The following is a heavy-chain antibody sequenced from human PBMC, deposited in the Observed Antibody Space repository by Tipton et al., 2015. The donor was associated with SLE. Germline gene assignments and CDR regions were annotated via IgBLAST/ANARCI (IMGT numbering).Heavy chain of an antibody. CDR3: AREEGTQDKTGTFDY. D-gene: IGHD1-1*01. CDR2: IIPIFGTA. J-gene: IGHJ4*02. V-gene: IGHV1-69*13. CDR1: GGTFSSYA. Sequence: QSGPEVKKPGASVKVSCKASGGTFSSYAISWVRQAPGQGLEWMGRIIPIFGTANYAQKFQGRVTITADESTSTAYMELSSLRSDDTAVYYCAREEGTQDKTGTFDYWGQGTLVTVSS.